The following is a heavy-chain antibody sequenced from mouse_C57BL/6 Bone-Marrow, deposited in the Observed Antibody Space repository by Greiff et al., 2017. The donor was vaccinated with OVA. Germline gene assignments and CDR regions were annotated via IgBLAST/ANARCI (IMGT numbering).Heavy chain of an antibody. V-gene: IGHV10-1*01. Sequence: EVQGVESGGGLVQPKGSLKLSCAASGFSFNTYAMNWVRQAPGKGLEWVARIRSKSNNYATYYADSVKDRFTISRDDSESMLYLQMNNLKTEDTAMYYCVRHRIGVITTSLYAMDYWGQGTSVTVSS. CDR3: VRHRIGVITTSLYAMDY. CDR2: IRSKSNNYAT. D-gene: IGHD1-1*01. J-gene: IGHJ4*01. CDR1: GFSFNTYA.